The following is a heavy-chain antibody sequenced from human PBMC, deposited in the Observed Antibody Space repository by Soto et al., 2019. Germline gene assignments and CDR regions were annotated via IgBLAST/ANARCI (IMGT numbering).Heavy chain of an antibody. Sequence: SETLCLTCTFAVGSISIYYWTWIRQPPGKGLEWIGYIYYSGSTNYNPSLKSRVTISVDTSKNQFSLKLSSVTAADTAVYYCARGGLLWFGESDYYYYGMDVWGQGTTVTVSS. V-gene: IGHV4-59*01. CDR3: ARGGLLWFGESDYYYYGMDV. J-gene: IGHJ6*01. CDR1: VGSISIYY. D-gene: IGHD3-10*01. CDR2: IYYSGST.